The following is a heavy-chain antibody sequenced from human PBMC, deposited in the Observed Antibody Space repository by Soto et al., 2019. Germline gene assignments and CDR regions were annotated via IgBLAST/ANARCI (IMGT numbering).Heavy chain of an antibody. CDR1: GGSFSGYY. Sequence: SETLSLTCAVYGGSFSGYYWSWIRQPPGKGLEWIGEINHSGSANYNPTFKSRVSISVDTSKNQLSLQLGSVTAADTAVYYCAKGPQGGYYDSGSFYSGGYWGQGTLVTVSS. CDR3: AKGPQGGYYDSGSFYSGGY. V-gene: IGHV4-34*01. D-gene: IGHD3-10*01. J-gene: IGHJ4*02. CDR2: INHSGSA.